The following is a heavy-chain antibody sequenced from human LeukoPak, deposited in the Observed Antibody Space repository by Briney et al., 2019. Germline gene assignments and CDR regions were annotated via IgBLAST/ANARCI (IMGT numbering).Heavy chain of an antibody. Sequence: QPGGSLRLSCAASGFTFSSYAMSWVRQAPGKGLEWVSAISGSGGSTYYADSVKGRFTISRDNSKNTLYLQMNSLRAEDTAVYYCAKDLGQLILTPVRYFGREATPPPLDYWGQGTLVTVSS. D-gene: IGHD3-9*01. CDR2: ISGSGGST. J-gene: IGHJ4*02. CDR1: GFTFSSYA. CDR3: AKDLGQLILTPVRYFGREATPPPLDY. V-gene: IGHV3-23*01.